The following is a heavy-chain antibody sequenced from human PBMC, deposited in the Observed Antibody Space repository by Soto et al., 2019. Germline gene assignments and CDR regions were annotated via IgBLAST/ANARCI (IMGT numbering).Heavy chain of an antibody. J-gene: IGHJ3*02. Sequence: QVQLVESGGGLVKPGGSLRLSCVASGFTFSDDYMSCIRQAPGKGLERISYISSSGGSIYYADSVKGRLTISRDNAKNSLYLLMNSLRVDDTAVYYCVRGGRPDIWGQGTMVTVSS. CDR3: VRGGRPDI. CDR1: GFTFSDDY. V-gene: IGHV3-11*01. CDR2: ISSSGGSI. D-gene: IGHD1-26*01.